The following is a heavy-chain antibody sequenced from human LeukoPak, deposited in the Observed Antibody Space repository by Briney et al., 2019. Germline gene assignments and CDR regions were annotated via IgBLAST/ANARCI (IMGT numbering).Heavy chain of an antibody. CDR1: GFTFSSYS. V-gene: IGHV3-21*01. Sequence: GGSLRLSCAASGFTFSSYSMNWVRHAPGKGLERVSSISSSSSYIYYADSVKGRFTISRDNAKNSLYLQMNSLRAEDTAVYYCAREVVVPAAPENWFDPWGQGTLVTVSS. CDR3: AREVVVPAAPENWFDP. D-gene: IGHD2-2*01. J-gene: IGHJ5*02. CDR2: ISSSSSYI.